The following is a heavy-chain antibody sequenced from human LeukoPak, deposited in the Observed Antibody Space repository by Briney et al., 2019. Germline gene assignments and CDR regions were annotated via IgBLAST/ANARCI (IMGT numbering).Heavy chain of an antibody. CDR1: GGSISSGGYS. Sequence: KASETLSLTCAVSGGSISSGGYSWSWIRQPPGKGLEWIGYIYHSGSTYYNPSLKSRVAISVDRSKNQFSLKLSSVTAEDTAVYFCARGGGLDVWGQGATVTVSS. CDR3: ARGGGLDV. J-gene: IGHJ6*02. V-gene: IGHV4-30-2*01. CDR2: IYHSGST. D-gene: IGHD3-16*01.